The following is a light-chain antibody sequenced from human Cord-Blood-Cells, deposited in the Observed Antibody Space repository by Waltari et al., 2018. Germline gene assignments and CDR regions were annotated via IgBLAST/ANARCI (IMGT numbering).Light chain of an antibody. CDR1: ALPKKY. Sequence: SYELTQPPSVSVSLGQMARITCSGEALPKKYAYWYQQKPGQFPVLVIYKDSERPSGIPERFSGSSSETIVTLTISGVQAEDEADYYCLSADSSGTYFGTGTKVTVL. CDR2: KDS. V-gene: IGLV3-16*01. J-gene: IGLJ1*01. CDR3: LSADSSGTY.